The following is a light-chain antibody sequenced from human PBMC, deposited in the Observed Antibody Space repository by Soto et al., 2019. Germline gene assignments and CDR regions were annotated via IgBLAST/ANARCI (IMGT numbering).Light chain of an antibody. CDR3: QQIYVTPLT. Sequence: DVQMTQSPSSLSASIGDRVTITCRASPNVGKYLNWYQQKPGKAPNVLIHAASTLRSGVPLRFSGSGSGTEFTLTISSLQPEDSGTYYCQQIYVTPLTFCGGTRLEV. CDR1: PNVGKY. CDR2: AAS. V-gene: IGKV1-39*01. J-gene: IGKJ4*01.